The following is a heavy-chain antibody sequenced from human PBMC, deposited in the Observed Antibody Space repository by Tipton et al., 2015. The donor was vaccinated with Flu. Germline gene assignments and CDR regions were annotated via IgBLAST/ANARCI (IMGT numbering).Heavy chain of an antibody. CDR1: GGSFSGYY. J-gene: IGHJ3*02. CDR2: INHSGST. Sequence: LRLSCAVYGGSFSGYYWSWIRQPPGKGLEWIGEINHSGSTNYNPSLKSRGTISVDTSKNQFSLKLSSVTAADTAVYYCARETYYYDSSGYYRAFDIWGQGTMVTVSS. CDR3: ARETYYYDSSGYYRAFDI. V-gene: IGHV4-34*01. D-gene: IGHD3-22*01.